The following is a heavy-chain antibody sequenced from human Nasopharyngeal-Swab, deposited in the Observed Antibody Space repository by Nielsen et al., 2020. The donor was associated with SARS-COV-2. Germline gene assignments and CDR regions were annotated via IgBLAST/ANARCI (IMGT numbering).Heavy chain of an antibody. V-gene: IGHV1-3*01. CDR2: INAGNGNT. J-gene: IGHJ6*02. Sequence: WVRQAPGQRLEWMGWINAGNGNTKHSQNLQGRVTITRDTSASTAYMELSRLRSDDTAVYYCARDFQRFLEWLPNYYYYGMDVWGQGTTVTVSS. D-gene: IGHD3-3*01. CDR3: ARDFQRFLEWLPNYYYYGMDV.